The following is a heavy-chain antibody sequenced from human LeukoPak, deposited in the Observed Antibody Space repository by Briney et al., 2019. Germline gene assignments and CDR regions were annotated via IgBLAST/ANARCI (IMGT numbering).Heavy chain of an antibody. Sequence: PGGSLRLSCAASGFTFSSYSMNWVRQAPGKGLEWVPHISSSSTIYYADSVKGRFTISRDNAKNSLYLQMNSLRAEDTAVYYCARGVGPDYWGQGTLVTVSS. D-gene: IGHD3-10*01. V-gene: IGHV3-48*01. J-gene: IGHJ4*02. CDR1: GFTFSSYS. CDR2: ISSSSTI. CDR3: ARGVGPDY.